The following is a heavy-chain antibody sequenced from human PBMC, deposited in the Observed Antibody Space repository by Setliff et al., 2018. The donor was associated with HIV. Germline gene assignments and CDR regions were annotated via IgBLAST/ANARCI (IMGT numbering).Heavy chain of an antibody. CDR2: IYGTGST. CDR1: GGSITASF. Sequence: SETLSLTCTVSGGSITASFWSWIRQPAGKGLEWIGRIYGTGSTTYNPSLESRVTMSVDRSNNQFSLELTSVTAADTAVYYCARTTSGVAGSYPAHAFNIWGQGTMVTVSS. CDR3: ARTTSGVAGSYPAHAFNI. D-gene: IGHD3-10*01. V-gene: IGHV4-4*07. J-gene: IGHJ3*02.